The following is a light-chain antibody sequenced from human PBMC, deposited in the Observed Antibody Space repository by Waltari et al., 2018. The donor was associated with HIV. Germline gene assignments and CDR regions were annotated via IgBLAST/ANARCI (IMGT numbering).Light chain of an antibody. Sequence: FELTQPPSVSVSPRQTATITRTANSLTQKYISRYQKRPGQSLLLVIYEDSTRPSEISERFSGSNSGDTATLTISVTESLDEAEYFCQTWDRSTVIFGGGTKLTVL. J-gene: IGLJ2*01. CDR3: QTWDRSTVI. CDR1: SLTQKY. CDR2: EDS. V-gene: IGLV3-1*01.